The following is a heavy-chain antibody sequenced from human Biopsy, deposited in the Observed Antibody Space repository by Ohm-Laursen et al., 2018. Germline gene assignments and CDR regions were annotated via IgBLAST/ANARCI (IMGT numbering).Heavy chain of an antibody. V-gene: IGHV4-34*01. CDR1: GGSFSGYY. CDR3: ARGLPRIAPMVRGRRTWFDP. J-gene: IGHJ5*02. CDR2: IKPKGGT. D-gene: IGHD3-10*01. Sequence: GTLSLTCAVYGGSFSGYYWSWVRQTPRKGVGWVGGIKPKGGTNHKPSLESRVAISADTSKNQVSLNLFSVTAADTAVYFCARGLPRIAPMVRGRRTWFDPWGQGTLVTVSS.